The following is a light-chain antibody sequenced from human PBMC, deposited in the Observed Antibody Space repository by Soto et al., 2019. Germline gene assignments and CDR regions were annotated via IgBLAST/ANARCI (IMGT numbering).Light chain of an antibody. CDR1: QNINTW. CDR2: DAS. Sequence: DIQMTQSPSALSASVGDRVTITCRASQNINTWLAWFRQIPGKAPKLLIYDASSLESGVPSRVSGSVSDTDFTLTITILQPDDVAIYYCQQYYSYSRTFGQGTKLEI. CDR3: QQYYSYSRT. J-gene: IGKJ1*01. V-gene: IGKV1-5*01.